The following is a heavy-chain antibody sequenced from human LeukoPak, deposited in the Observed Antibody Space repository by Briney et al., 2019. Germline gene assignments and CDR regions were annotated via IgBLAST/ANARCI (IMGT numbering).Heavy chain of an antibody. J-gene: IGHJ3*02. V-gene: IGHV1-69*13. CDR3: ARGRPYAFDI. CDR2: IIPIFGTA. CDR1: GYTFTSYG. Sequence: SVKVSCKASGYTFTSYGISWVRQAPGQGLKWMGGIIPIFGTADYAQKFQGRVTITADESTSTAYMELSSLRSEDTAVYYCARGRPYAFDIWGQGTMVTVSS.